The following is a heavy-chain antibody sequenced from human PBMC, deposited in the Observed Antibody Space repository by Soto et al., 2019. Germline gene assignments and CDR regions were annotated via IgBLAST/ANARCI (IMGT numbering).Heavy chain of an antibody. J-gene: IGHJ4*02. Sequence: SETLSLTCTVSGGSISSSSCYWGWIRQPPGKGLEWIGTIYYSGGTYYNPSLKSRVTICVDTSKNQFSLKLSSVTAADTAVYYCARRGSSWYFDYWGQGTLVTVSS. V-gene: IGHV4-39*01. CDR3: ARRGSSWYFDY. CDR1: GGSISSSSCY. CDR2: IYYSGGT. D-gene: IGHD6-13*01.